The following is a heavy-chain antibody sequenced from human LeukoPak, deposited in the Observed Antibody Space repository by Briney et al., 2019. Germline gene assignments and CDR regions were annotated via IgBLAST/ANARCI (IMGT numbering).Heavy chain of an antibody. CDR3: ARVHYSGSYFGY. D-gene: IGHD1-26*01. J-gene: IGHJ4*02. Sequence: ASVKVSCKASGYTFTDYYMHWVRQAPGQGLEWMGRINPNSGGTNYAQKFQGRVTMTRDTSISTAYMELSRLRSDDTAVYYCARVHYSGSYFGYWGQGTLVTVFS. CDR1: GYTFTDYY. CDR2: INPNSGGT. V-gene: IGHV1-2*02.